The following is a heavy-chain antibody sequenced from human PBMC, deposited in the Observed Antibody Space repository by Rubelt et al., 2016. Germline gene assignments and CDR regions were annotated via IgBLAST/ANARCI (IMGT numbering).Heavy chain of an antibody. D-gene: IGHD3-9*01. CDR1: GGSISDYH. J-gene: IGHJ3*02. Sequence: QLQLQLSGPGLVKPSETLSLTCTVSGGSISDYHWSWIRQPPGKGLEWIGYVHYTGSTNYNPSLESRVVISVDTSKNQYSLGLGVVTAAETAIYYCARSSQYYDKWTGVLNAFEIWGRGTMVTVSS. CDR3: ARSSQYYDKWTGVLNAFEI. V-gene: IGHV4-59*01. CDR2: VHYTGST.